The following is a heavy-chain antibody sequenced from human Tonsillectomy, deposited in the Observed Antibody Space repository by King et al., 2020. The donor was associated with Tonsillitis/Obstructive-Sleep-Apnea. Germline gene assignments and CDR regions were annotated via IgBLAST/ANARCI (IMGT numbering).Heavy chain of an antibody. J-gene: IGHJ4*02. CDR1: GFIFSDDY. V-gene: IGHV3-11*01. Sequence: QLVQSGGGLVKPGGSLRLSCAVSGFIFSDDYMSWIRQAPGKGLEWISYISSSGRTIYYADSVKGRFTISRDNAKNSLYLQMNSLRAEDTAVYYCARFPFDVAHPPKDYWGQGTLVTVSS. D-gene: IGHD3-9*01. CDR3: ARFPFDVAHPPKDY. CDR2: ISSSGRTI.